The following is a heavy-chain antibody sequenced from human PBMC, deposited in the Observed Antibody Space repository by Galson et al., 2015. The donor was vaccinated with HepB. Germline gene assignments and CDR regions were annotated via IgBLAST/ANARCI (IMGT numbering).Heavy chain of an antibody. CDR3: ARTRLRYFDWLPLDY. V-gene: IGHV1-3*01. CDR1: GYTFTSYA. D-gene: IGHD3-9*01. CDR2: INAGNGNT. J-gene: IGHJ4*02. Sequence: SVKVSCKASGYTFTSYAMHWVRQAPGQRLEWMGWINAGNGNTKYSQKFQGRVTITRDTSASTAYMELSSLRSEDTAVYYCARTRLRYFDWLPLDYWGQGTLVTVSS.